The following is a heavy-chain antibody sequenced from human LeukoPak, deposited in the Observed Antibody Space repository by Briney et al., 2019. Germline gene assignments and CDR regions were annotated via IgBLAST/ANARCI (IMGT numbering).Heavy chain of an antibody. V-gene: IGHV3-9*01. J-gene: IGHJ4*02. CDR2: ISWNSGSI. CDR3: ATTSDTAMVMRDY. Sequence: PGGSLRLSCAASGFTFDDYAMHWVRQAPGKGLEWVSGISWNSGSIGYADSVKGRFTISRDNAKNSLYLQMNSLRAEDTAVYYCATTSDTAMVMRDYWGQGTLVTVSS. CDR1: GFTFDDYA. D-gene: IGHD5-18*01.